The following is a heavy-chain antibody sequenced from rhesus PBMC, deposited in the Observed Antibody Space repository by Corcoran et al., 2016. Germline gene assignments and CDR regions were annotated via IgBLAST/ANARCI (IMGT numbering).Heavy chain of an antibody. CDR1: GDSVRSGNW. J-gene: IGHJ5-1*01. CDR2: RYGNKWIT. D-gene: IGHD6-43*01. CDR3: ARNPEIAAADV. V-gene: IGHV4-93*02. Sequence: QVHLQESGPAVVKPSETLSLTCAVSGDSVRSGNWWNWIRQSPGKGLEWIGGRYGNKWITGYNPSIKRRVTMSIKTSSNRFSLILTSLTAADTATYYCARNPEIAAADVWGRGVLVTVSS.